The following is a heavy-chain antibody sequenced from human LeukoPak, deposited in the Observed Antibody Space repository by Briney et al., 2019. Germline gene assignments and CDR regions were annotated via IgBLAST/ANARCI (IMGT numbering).Heavy chain of an antibody. Sequence: TGGSLRLSCAASGFAFSAYWMHWVRQAPGKGLEWVSRINEDATTITYADSVKGRFTISRDNSKKSLYLQMNNLRAEDTAVYYCVRDLILVWTPGDDFDFWGQGTLVIVSS. CDR1: GFAFSAYW. CDR3: VRDLILVWTPGDDFDF. CDR2: INEDATTI. D-gene: IGHD3-16*01. J-gene: IGHJ4*02. V-gene: IGHV3-74*01.